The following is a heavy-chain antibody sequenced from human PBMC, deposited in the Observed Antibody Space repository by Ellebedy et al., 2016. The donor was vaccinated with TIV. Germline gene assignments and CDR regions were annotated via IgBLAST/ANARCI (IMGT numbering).Heavy chain of an antibody. Sequence: SETLSLTXAVYGGSFSGYYWSWIRQPPGKGLEWIGEINHSGSTNYNPSLKSRVTISVDTSKNQFSLKLSSVTAADTAVYYCARVWGRDHFDYWGQGTLVTVSS. V-gene: IGHV4-34*01. CDR2: INHSGST. J-gene: IGHJ4*02. CDR1: GGSFSGYY. D-gene: IGHD3-16*01. CDR3: ARVWGRDHFDY.